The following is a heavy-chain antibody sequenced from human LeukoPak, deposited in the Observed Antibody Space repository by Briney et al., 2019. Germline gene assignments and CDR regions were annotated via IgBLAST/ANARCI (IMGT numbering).Heavy chain of an antibody. CDR1: GGSISSSSYY. CDR3: AGNSTVTTDY. V-gene: IGHV4-39*07. J-gene: IGHJ4*02. D-gene: IGHD4-11*01. CDR2: IYYSGST. Sequence: NPSETLSLTCTVSGGSISSSSYYWGWIRQPPGKGLEWIGSIYYSGSTYYNPSLKSRVTISVDTSKNQFSLKLSSVTAADTAVYYCAGNSTVTTDYWGQGTLVTVSS.